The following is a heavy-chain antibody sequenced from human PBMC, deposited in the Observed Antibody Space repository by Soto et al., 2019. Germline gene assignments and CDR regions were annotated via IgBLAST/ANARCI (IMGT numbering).Heavy chain of an antibody. V-gene: IGHV3-23*01. J-gene: IGHJ5*02. D-gene: IGHD4-17*01. CDR1: GFTFSRYA. CDR3: AKVGGFDP. CDR2: IGGDGGSI. Sequence: GGSLRLCCAASGFTFSRYAMGWVRQIPGKGLECVSAIGGDGGSIHYADSVKGRFTISRDNSKNMLYLQLNSLRAEDTAVYYCAKVGGFDPWGQGTLVTVSS.